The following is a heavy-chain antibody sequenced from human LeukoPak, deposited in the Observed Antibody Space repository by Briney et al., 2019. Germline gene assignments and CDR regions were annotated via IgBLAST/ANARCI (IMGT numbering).Heavy chain of an antibody. Sequence: SVKVSCKASGFTFTSSAMQWVRQARGQRLEWIGWIVVGSANTNYAQKFQERVTITRDMSTSTAYMELSSLRSEDTAVYYCVSTLDSAFDIWGQGTMVTVSS. CDR1: GFTFTSSA. V-gene: IGHV1-58*02. CDR3: VSTLDSAFDI. CDR2: IVVGSANT. J-gene: IGHJ3*02.